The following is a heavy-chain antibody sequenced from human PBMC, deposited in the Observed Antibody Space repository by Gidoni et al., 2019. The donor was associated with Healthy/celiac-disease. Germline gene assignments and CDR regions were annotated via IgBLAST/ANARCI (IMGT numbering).Heavy chain of an antibody. D-gene: IGHD1-1*01. CDR1: GFTFSSYS. J-gene: IGHJ4*02. CDR3: ARAPARSERNHGY. CDR2: ISSSSSYI. V-gene: IGHV3-21*01. Sequence: EVQLVESGGGLVKPGGSLRLSCAASGFTFSSYSMNWVRQAPGKGLEWVSSISSSSSYIYYADSVKGRFTISRDNAKNSLYLQMNSLRAEDTAVYYCARAPARSERNHGYWGQGTLVTVSS.